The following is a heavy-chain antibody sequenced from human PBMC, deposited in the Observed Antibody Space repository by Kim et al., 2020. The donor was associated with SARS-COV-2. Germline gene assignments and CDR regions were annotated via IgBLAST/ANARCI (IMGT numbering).Heavy chain of an antibody. J-gene: IGHJ4*02. D-gene: IGHD3-10*01. V-gene: IGHV3-30*07. CDR3: ARDFGWGGLSWLDY. Sequence: DARKGRFTISEDKSKTTLSLQMNSVRAGDTAVYYCARDFGWGGLSWLDYWGQGTLVTVSS.